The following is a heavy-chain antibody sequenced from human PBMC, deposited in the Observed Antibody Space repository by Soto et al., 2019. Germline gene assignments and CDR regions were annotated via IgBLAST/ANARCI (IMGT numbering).Heavy chain of an antibody. J-gene: IGHJ6*02. V-gene: IGHV3-30-3*01. CDR3: ASGSLAVYYYYYGMDV. CDR1: GFTFSSYA. Sequence: GGSLRLSCAASGFTFSSYAMHWVRQAPGKGLEWVAVISYDGSNKYYADSVKGRFTISRDNSKNTLYLQMNSLRAEDTAVYYCASGSLAVYYYYYGMDVWGQGTTVTVSS. D-gene: IGHD3-10*01. CDR2: ISYDGSNK.